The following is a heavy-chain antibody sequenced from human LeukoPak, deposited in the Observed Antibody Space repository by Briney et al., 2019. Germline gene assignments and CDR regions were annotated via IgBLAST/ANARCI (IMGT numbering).Heavy chain of an antibody. J-gene: IGHJ4*02. CDR3: AKGLTTHDY. CDR1: GFTFIDYA. D-gene: IGHD4-11*01. V-gene: IGHV3-23*01. Sequence: QSGGSLRLSCAASGFTFIDYAMTWVRQAPGKGMEWVSTIRYGADSAYYADSVKGRFTISRDNSKNTVYLQMNSLRVDDTAVYYCAKGLTTHDYWGQGTLVTVSS. CDR2: IRYGADSA.